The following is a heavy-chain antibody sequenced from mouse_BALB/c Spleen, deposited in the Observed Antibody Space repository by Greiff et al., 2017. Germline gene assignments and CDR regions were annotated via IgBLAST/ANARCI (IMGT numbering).Heavy chain of an antibody. J-gene: IGHJ1*01. CDR2: IRNKANGYTT. CDR1: GFTFTDYY. Sequence: EVQGVESGGGLVQPGGSLRLSCATSGFTFTDYYMSWVRQPPGKALEWLGFIRNKANGYTTEYSASVKGRFTISRDTSQSILYLQMNTLRAEDSATYCCAREGRYFDVWGEGTTVTVSS. D-gene: IGHD3-3*01. V-gene: IGHV7-3*02. CDR3: AREGRYFDV.